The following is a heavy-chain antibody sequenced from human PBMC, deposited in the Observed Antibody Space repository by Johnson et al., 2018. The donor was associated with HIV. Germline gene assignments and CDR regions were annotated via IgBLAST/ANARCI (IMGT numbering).Heavy chain of an antibody. CDR3: TTGFFHAFDM. CDR1: GFTFSSSG. CDR2: IVSDVSSA. Sequence: VQLVESGGGVVQPGGSLRLSCVASGFTFSSSGMHWVRQAPGKGLVWVSRIVSDVSSAIYTDSVTGRFTISRDNTKNTVYLQMNSLRAEDTAVYYCTTGFFHAFDMWGQGTMVTVSS. J-gene: IGHJ3*02. D-gene: IGHD3-10*01. V-gene: IGHV3-74*02.